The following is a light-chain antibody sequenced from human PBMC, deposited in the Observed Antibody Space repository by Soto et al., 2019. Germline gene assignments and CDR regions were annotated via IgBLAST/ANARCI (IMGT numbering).Light chain of an antibody. CDR1: SSDVGGYNY. CDR2: EVS. CDR3: SSYTSSSVVV. V-gene: IGLV2-14*01. J-gene: IGLJ2*01. Sequence: QSALTQPASVSGSPRQSITISCTGTSSDVGGYNYVSWYQQHLGKAPKLMIYEVSNRPSGVSNRFSGSKSGNTASLTISGLQAEDEADYYCSSYTSSSVVVFGGGTKVTVL.